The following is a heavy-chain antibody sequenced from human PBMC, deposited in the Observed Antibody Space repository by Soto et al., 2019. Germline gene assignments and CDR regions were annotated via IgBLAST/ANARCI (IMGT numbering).Heavy chain of an antibody. D-gene: IGHD6-13*01. CDR2: INPSGGST. V-gene: IGHV1-46*01. CDR3: ARDIAAAANYYYYGMDV. CDR1: GYTFTSYY. Sequence: ASVKVSCKASGYTFTSYYMHWVRQAPGQGLEWMGIINPSGGSTSYAQKFQGRVTMTRDTSTSTVYMELSSLRSEDTAVYYCARDIAAAANYYYYGMDVWGQGTTVTVS. J-gene: IGHJ6*02.